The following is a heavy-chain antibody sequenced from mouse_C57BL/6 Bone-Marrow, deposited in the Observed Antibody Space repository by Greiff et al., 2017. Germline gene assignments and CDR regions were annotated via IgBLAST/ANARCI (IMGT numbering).Heavy chain of an antibody. J-gene: IGHJ2*01. V-gene: IGHV1-59*01. CDR2: IGPPDNYT. CDR3: ARSYYDFSGWVY. Sequence: VQLQQPGAELVRPGTSVKLSCTASGYTFTSYWMHWVQPTPGHGLEWIGVIGPPDNYTNSNQKFKGKATLTVDKSSSTAYMQLSSLTSEDSAVYFCARSYYDFSGWVYWGQGTTLTVSS. CDR1: GYTFTSYW. D-gene: IGHD1-1*01.